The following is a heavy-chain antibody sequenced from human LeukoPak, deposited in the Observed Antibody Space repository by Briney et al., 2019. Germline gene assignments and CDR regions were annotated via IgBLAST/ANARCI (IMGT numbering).Heavy chain of an antibody. CDR3: ARYLDYGGNSRVFQH. D-gene: IGHD4-23*01. V-gene: IGHV4-59*12. Sequence: SETLSLTCTVSGGSISSYYWSWIRQPPGKGLEWIGYIYYSGSTNYNPSLKSRVTISIDTSKNQFPLKLSSVTAADTAFYYCARYLDYGGNSRVFQHWGQGTLVTVSS. CDR2: IYYSGST. CDR1: GGSISSYY. J-gene: IGHJ1*01.